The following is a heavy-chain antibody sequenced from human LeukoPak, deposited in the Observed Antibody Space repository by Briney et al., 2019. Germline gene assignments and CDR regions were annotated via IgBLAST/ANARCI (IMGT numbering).Heavy chain of an antibody. CDR2: VSSGFHA. CDR3: VREARGYHYTYFDY. Sequence: GGSLRLSCTASGFTLGSHDMHWVRQTPGQGLEWVAAVSSGFHAFFADSVQGRFTVSREDARNSLYLQMNSLRAGDTAVYYCVREARGYHYTYFDYWGQGTLVTVSS. J-gene: IGHJ4*02. V-gene: IGHV3-13*01. CDR1: GFTLGSHD. D-gene: IGHD5-18*01.